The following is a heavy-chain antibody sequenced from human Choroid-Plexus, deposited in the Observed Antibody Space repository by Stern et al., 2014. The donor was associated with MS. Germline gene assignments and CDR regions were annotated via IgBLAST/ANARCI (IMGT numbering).Heavy chain of an antibody. Sequence: VQLEESGGGVVQPGRPLRLSCVASGFTFGSCAMHWVRQAPGKGLEWVAGVSYDGSNKYYADSVKGGFTISRDNSQNTLYMQMSSLRPEDTAVYYCAKDRQYLTYFFDHWGQGSLVTVSS. CDR1: GFTFGSCA. CDR3: AKDRQYLTYFFDH. J-gene: IGHJ5*02. D-gene: IGHD2/OR15-2a*01. V-gene: IGHV3-30*18. CDR2: VSYDGSNK.